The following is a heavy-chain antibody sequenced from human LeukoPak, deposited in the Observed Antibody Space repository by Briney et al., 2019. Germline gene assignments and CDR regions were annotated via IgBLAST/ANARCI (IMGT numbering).Heavy chain of an antibody. CDR3: ARHYYYESSGFYMRPPGY. Sequence: SETLSLTCTVSGGSISSSSYYWGWLRQPPGKGLEWIGNIHHSGSTYYTASLKSRVTISADTSKNQFFLQLRSVTAADTAVYYCARHYYYESSGFYMRPPGYWGQGTLVTVSS. V-gene: IGHV4-39*01. CDR1: GGSISSSSYY. J-gene: IGHJ4*02. D-gene: IGHD3-22*01. CDR2: IHHSGST.